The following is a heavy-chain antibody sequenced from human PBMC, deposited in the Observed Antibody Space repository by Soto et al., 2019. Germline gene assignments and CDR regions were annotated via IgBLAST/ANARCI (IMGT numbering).Heavy chain of an antibody. D-gene: IGHD6-13*01. J-gene: IGHJ4*02. CDR2: LAPFNGKT. Sequence: AVKVSCKASGYIFNDYGINWARQAPGQGLEWVGWLAPFNGKTSSLQRLEDRISMTIDTSASTAYLEVRSLTSDDTGVYFCAREGGSSTYYPLELDFWGQGTPVTVSS. CDR3: AREGGSSTYYPLELDF. V-gene: IGHV1-18*01. CDR1: GYIFNDYG.